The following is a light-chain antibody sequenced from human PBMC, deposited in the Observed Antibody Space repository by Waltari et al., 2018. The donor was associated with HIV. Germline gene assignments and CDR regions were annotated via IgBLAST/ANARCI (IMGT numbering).Light chain of an antibody. CDR1: RSISDF. CDR3: QQSDSIPYT. V-gene: IGKV1-39*01. J-gene: IGKJ2*01. CDR2: SAS. Sequence: DIQMTQSPSPLSASVGDRVTITCRASRSISDFLNWYQQKPGKAPQLLISSASTLQSGVPSRFSGSGSGTDFTLTINSLQPEDFATYYCQQSDSIPYTFGQGTKLDIK.